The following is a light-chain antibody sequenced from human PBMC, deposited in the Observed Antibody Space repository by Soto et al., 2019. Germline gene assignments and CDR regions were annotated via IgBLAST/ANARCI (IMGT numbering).Light chain of an antibody. CDR1: QSISTW. J-gene: IGKJ1*01. Sequence: DIQLTQSPSTLSASVGVRVSITCRASQSISTWLAWYQQKPGKAPKLLIFDASSLESRVSYSFSGRGYGTQFTLTISSLQPDDFATYYCQQYSTYPWMVGQGAKVEFK. V-gene: IGKV1-5*01. CDR2: DAS. CDR3: QQYSTYPWM.